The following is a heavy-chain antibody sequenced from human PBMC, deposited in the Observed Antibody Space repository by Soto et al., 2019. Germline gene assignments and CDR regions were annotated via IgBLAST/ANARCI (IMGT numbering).Heavy chain of an antibody. Sequence: PSETLSLTCTVSTDSSSFTNSYWGWIRQPPGKGLQWIGSSSYNGGTFYNPSLKGRVVISFDTSKKQSSLQVTSVTAADIAVYFCARHRIEVVWRGFDFWGQGSPVTVSS. CDR2: SSYNGGT. D-gene: IGHD3-10*01. CDR3: ARHRIEVVWRGFDF. V-gene: IGHV4-39*01. J-gene: IGHJ4*02. CDR1: TDSSSFTNSY.